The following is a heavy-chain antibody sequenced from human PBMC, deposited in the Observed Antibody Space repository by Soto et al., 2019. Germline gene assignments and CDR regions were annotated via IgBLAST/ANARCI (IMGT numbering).Heavy chain of an antibody. V-gene: IGHV1-69*13. D-gene: IGHD1-1*01. CDR3: ARGRPGGTGYYYYFIDA. CDR1: GGGTLRDYR. J-gene: IGHJ6*03. Sequence: ASVKVSCQASGGGTLRDYRTTWVRRAPGQGLEWMGGIIPKLGSANYAQKFQGRVTITADESTSTVHMELSSLTSDDTAVYYCARGRPGGTGYYYYFIDAWGTGTSVTVSS. CDR2: IIPKLGSA.